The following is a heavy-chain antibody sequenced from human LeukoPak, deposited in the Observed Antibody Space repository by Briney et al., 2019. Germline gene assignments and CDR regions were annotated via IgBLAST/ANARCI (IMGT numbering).Heavy chain of an antibody. J-gene: IGHJ4*02. CDR1: GFTFSSYA. D-gene: IGHD3-10*01. Sequence: GGSLRLSCAASGFTFSSYAMSWVRQAPGKGLEWVSPISGSGGNTYYADSVKGRFTISRDNSKNTLYLQMNSLRAEDTAVYYCAKDQGSGITYFDYWGQGTLVTVSS. CDR2: ISGSGGNT. CDR3: AKDQGSGITYFDY. V-gene: IGHV3-23*01.